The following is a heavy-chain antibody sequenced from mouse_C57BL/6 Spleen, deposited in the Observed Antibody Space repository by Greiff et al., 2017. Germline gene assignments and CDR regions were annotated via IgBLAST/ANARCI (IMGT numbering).Heavy chain of an antibody. V-gene: IGHV1-26*01. CDR2: INPNNGGT. J-gene: IGHJ3*01. D-gene: IGHD3-2*02. Sequence: VQLQQSGPELVKPGASVKISCKASGYTFTDYYMNWVTQSHGKSLEWIGDINPNNGGTSYNQKFKGKDTLTVDKSSSTAYMELRSLTSEDSAVYYCAGWLDSSGYSWFADWGQGALGTVSA. CDR3: AGWLDSSGYSWFAD. CDR1: GYTFTDYY.